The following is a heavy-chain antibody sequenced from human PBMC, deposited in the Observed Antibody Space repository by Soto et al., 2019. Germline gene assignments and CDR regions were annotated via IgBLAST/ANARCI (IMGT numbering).Heavy chain of an antibody. D-gene: IGHD5-12*01. Sequence: QVQLVQSGAEVKKPGSSVKVSCKASGGTFSSYAISWVRQAPGQGLEWMGGIIPIFGTANYAQKFQGRVTITADESTSTAYMELSSLRPEDTAVYYCARAVEGGYGTYYYYGMDVWGQGTTVTVSS. CDR3: ARAVEGGYGTYYYYGMDV. CDR1: GGTFSSYA. J-gene: IGHJ6*02. V-gene: IGHV1-69*01. CDR2: IIPIFGTA.